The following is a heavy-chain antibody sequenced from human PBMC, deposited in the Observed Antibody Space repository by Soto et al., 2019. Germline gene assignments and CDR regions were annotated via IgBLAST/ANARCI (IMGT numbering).Heavy chain of an antibody. J-gene: IGHJ5*02. V-gene: IGHV3-48*03. CDR3: ARDLAARDWFDA. Sequence: GGSLTLSCAASGFTFSSYEMNWGRQAPGKGLEWVSYISGSGSIIHYADSVKGRFTISRDNPKNSLYLQMNSLRAEDTAVYYWARDLAARDWFDAWGQGTLVTVSS. D-gene: IGHD6-6*01. CDR1: GFTFSSYE. CDR2: ISGSGSII.